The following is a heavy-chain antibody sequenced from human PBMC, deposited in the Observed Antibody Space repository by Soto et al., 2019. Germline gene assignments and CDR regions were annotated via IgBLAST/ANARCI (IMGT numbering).Heavy chain of an antibody. CDR3: TFHRRGVLY. CDR2: INPNSGGT. V-gene: IGHV1-2*02. D-gene: IGHD2-8*01. Sequence: QVQLVQSGAEVRTPGASVKVTCKASGYTFTDFYMHWVRQAPGQGLEWMGWINPNSGGTNYAQKFQGRVTMTRDTSISTAYMELNRLRSDDTAVYYCTFHRRGVLYWGQGTLVTVSS. J-gene: IGHJ4*02. CDR1: GYTFTDFY.